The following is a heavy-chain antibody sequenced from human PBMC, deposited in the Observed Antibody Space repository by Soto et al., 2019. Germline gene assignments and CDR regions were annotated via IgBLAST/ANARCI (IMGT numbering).Heavy chain of an antibody. CDR1: GDSVSSNTAS. CDR2: TYFRSKWYN. CDR3: AKGDNLGPKTGYAFDP. J-gene: IGHJ5*02. D-gene: IGHD5-12*01. Sequence: SQTLSLTCAISGDSVSSNTASWNWIRQSPSRGLEWLGRTYFRSKWYNDYAVSVKSRIIINPDTSNNQFSLQLNSVTPEDTAVYFCAKGDNLGPKTGYAFDPWGQGIMVAVSS. V-gene: IGHV6-1*01.